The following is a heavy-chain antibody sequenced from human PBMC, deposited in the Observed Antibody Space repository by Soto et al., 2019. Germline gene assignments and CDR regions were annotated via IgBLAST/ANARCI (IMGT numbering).Heavy chain of an antibody. CDR1: GFTFTTYY. Sequence: EVHLVESGGGLVQPGGSLRLSCAASGFTFTTYYMHWVRQAPGKGLVWVSRISGDGSSTDYADSVKGRFTPSRDNARNTLSLQMSSLRVEDTAVYYCVRVGIVARPYWGQGTPVTVSS. CDR2: ISGDGSST. J-gene: IGHJ4*02. V-gene: IGHV3-74*01. CDR3: VRVGIVARPY. D-gene: IGHD1-26*01.